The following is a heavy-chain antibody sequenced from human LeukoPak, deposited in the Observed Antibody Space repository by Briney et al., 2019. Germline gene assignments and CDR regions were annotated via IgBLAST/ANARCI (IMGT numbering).Heavy chain of an antibody. V-gene: IGHV4-39*01. D-gene: IGHD2-2*01. CDR1: GGSISSGSYF. J-gene: IGHJ4*02. CDR3: ARLTSRMSPFFH. Sequence: SETLSLTCTVSGGSISSGSYFWAWLRQPPGKGLEWIGSISYTGNTYYNPSLKGRVTISADTSNNQFSPKLTSVTAADTAVYYCARLTSRMSPFFHWGQGTLVTVSS. CDR2: ISYTGNT.